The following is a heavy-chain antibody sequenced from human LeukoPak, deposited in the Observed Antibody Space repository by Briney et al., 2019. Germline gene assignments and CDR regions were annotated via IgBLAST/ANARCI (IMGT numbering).Heavy chain of an antibody. J-gene: IGHJ2*01. Sequence: ASVKVSCKASGYTFTSYGIGWVRQAPGQGLEWMGWISAYNGNTNYAQKLQGRVTMTTDTSTSTAYMELRSLRSDDTAVYYCARAPPLYCTNGVCYENYWYFDLWGRGTLVTVSS. CDR3: ARAPPLYCTNGVCYENYWYFDL. D-gene: IGHD2-8*01. V-gene: IGHV1-18*01. CDR1: GYTFTSYG. CDR2: ISAYNGNT.